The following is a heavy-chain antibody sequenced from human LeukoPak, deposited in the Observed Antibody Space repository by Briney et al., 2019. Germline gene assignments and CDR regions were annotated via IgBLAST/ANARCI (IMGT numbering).Heavy chain of an antibody. D-gene: IGHD2-15*01. CDR3: ARASYCSGGSCYSDY. Sequence: ASVKVSCKASGYTFTSYSISWVRQAPGQGLEWMGWISAHNGNTIYAQKVKGRVTMTTDTSTSTAYMELRSLKSDDTAVYYCARASYCSGGSCYSDYWGQGTLVTVSS. J-gene: IGHJ4*02. CDR1: GYTFTSYS. CDR2: ISAHNGNT. V-gene: IGHV1-18*01.